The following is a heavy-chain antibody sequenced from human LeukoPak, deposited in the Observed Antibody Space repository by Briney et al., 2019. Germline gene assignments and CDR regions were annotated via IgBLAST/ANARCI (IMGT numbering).Heavy chain of an antibody. Sequence: GGSLRLPCAASGFTFSSYSMNWVRQAPGKGLEWVSYISSSSSTIYYADSVKGRFTISRDNAKNSLYLQMNSLRAEDTAVYYCAKKSNYWGQGTLVTVSS. CDR3: AKKSNY. CDR2: ISSSSSTI. J-gene: IGHJ4*02. D-gene: IGHD6-6*01. CDR1: GFTFSSYS. V-gene: IGHV3-48*01.